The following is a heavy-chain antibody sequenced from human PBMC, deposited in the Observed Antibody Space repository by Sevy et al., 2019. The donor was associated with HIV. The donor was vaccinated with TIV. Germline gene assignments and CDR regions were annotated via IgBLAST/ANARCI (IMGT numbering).Heavy chain of an antibody. CDR3: AGENAWGRGYS. D-gene: IGHD1-26*01. CDR2: IYYNAHI. CDR1: GGSITSHY. V-gene: IGHV4-59*08. J-gene: IGHJ4*02. Sequence: SETLSLTCTVSGGSITSHYWNWIRQPPGKGLEWIANIYYNAHINYNPSLKSRVTLSLDTSKNQFSLRLSSVTAADTAMYYCAGENAWGRGYSWGQGTLATVSS.